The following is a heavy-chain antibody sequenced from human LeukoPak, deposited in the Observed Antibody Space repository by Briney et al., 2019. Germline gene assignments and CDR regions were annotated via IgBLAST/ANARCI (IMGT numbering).Heavy chain of an antibody. J-gene: IGHJ4*02. Sequence: GGSLRLSCAASGFTFSSYAMSWVRQAPGKGLEWVSAISGSGGSTYYADSVKGRFTISRDNSKNTLYLQMNSLKTEDTAVYYCARVRIAGADPQYYFDYWGQGTLVTVSS. CDR2: ISGSGGST. CDR3: ARVRIAGADPQYYFDY. D-gene: IGHD6-13*01. CDR1: GFTFSSYA. V-gene: IGHV3-23*01.